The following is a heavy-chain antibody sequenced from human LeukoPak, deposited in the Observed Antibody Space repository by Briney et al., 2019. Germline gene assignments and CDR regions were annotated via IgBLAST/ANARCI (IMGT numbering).Heavy chain of an antibody. CDR2: IWYDGSNK. J-gene: IGHJ4*02. CDR1: GXTFSSYG. V-gene: IGHV3-33*01. Sequence: GGSLRLSCAASGXTFSSYGMHWVRQAPGKGLEWVAVIWYDGSNKYYADSVKGRFTISRDNSKNTLYLQMNSLRAEDTAVYYCARDRGRHKYFDYWGQGTLVTVSS. CDR3: ARDRGRHKYFDY.